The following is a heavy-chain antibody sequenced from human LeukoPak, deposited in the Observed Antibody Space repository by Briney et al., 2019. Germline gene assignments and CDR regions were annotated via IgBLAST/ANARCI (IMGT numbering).Heavy chain of an antibody. CDR2: IKQDGSEK. J-gene: IGHJ4*02. CDR1: GFTFSNYW. CDR3: ASSRNEMATTY. V-gene: IGHV3-7*01. Sequence: PGGSLRLSCAASGFTFSNYWMNWVRQAPGKGLEWVANIKQDGSEKYYVDSVKGRFTISRDNAKNSLYLQMNSLRAEDTAVYYCASSRNEMATTYWGQGTLVTVSS. D-gene: IGHD5-24*01.